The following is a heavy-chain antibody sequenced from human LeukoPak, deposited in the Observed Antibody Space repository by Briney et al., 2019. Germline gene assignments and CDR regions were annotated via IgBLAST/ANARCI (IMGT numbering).Heavy chain of an antibody. Sequence: PGGSLRLSCAASGFTFSSSAMNWVRQAPGKGLEWVSAITGSGGSTYYVDSVKGRFTISRDNSKNTLYLQMNGLRAEDTAVYYCAKDVGGGIITSAYWGQGTLVTVSS. CDR1: GFTFSSSA. CDR3: AKDVGGGIITSAY. V-gene: IGHV3-23*01. D-gene: IGHD1-14*01. J-gene: IGHJ4*02. CDR2: ITGSGGST.